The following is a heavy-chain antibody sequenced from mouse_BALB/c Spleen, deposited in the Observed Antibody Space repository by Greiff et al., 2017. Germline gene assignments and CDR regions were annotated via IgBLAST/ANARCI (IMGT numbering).Heavy chain of an antibody. CDR2: INSNGGST. CDR1: GFTFSSYY. Sequence: EVQVVESGGGLVKLGGSLKLSCAASGFTFSSYYMSWVRQTPEKRLELVAAINSNGGSTYYPDTVKGRFTISRDNAKNTLYLQMSSLKSEDTALYYCARHYYGSSPYYFDYWGQGTTLTVSS. V-gene: IGHV5-6-2*01. CDR3: ARHYYGSSPYYFDY. D-gene: IGHD1-1*01. J-gene: IGHJ2*01.